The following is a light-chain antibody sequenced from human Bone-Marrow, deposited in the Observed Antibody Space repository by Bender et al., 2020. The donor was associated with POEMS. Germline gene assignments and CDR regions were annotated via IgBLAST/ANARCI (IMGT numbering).Light chain of an antibody. Sequence: QLVLTQSPSASASLGASVKLTCTLSSGHSSYAIAWHQQQPEKGPRYLMNLNSDGSHSKGDGIPDRFSGSSSGAERYLTISSLQSEDEADCYCQTWGTGIWVFGGGTKLTVV. CDR1: SGHSSYA. V-gene: IGLV4-69*01. CDR3: QTWGTGIWV. J-gene: IGLJ3*02. CDR2: LNSDGSH.